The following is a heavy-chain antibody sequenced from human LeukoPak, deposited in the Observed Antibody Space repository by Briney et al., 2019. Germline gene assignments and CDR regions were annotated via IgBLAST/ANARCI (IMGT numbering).Heavy chain of an antibody. V-gene: IGHV3-53*01. CDR2: IYSGGST. Sequence: GGSLRLSCAASGFTVSSNYMSWVRQAPGKGLEWVSVIYSGGSTYYADSVKGRFTISRDNSKNTLYLQMNSLRAEDTAVYDCARSRSDSSSLTFDYWGQGTLVTVSS. J-gene: IGHJ4*02. CDR3: ARSRSDSSSLTFDY. CDR1: GFTVSSNY. D-gene: IGHD6-13*01.